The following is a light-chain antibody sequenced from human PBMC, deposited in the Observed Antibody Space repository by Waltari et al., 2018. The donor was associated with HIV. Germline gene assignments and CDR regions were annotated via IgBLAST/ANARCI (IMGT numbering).Light chain of an antibody. CDR2: RNN. J-gene: IGLJ2*01. V-gene: IGLV1-47*01. CDR1: SSNIGSNY. Sequence: QSVLTQPPSASGTPGQRISISCFGSSSNIGSNYVYWYQQLPGTAPNLLIDRNNQRPSGVPDRSSGSKSGTSASLASSGLRSEDEADYYCATWDDSLRGVVFGGGAKLTVL. CDR3: ATWDDSLRGVV.